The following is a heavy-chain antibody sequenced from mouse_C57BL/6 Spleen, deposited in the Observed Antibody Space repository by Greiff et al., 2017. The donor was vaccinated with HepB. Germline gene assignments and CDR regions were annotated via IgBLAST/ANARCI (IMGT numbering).Heavy chain of an antibody. CDR2: IFPGSGST. V-gene: IGHV1-75*01. Sequence: VKLMESGPELVKPGASVKISCKASGYTFTDYYINWVKQRPGQGLEWIGWIFPGSGSTYYNEKFKGKATLTVDKSSSTAYMLLSSLTSEDSAVYFCARRREFSSPFDYWGQGTTLTVSS. D-gene: IGHD1-1*01. CDR1: GYTFTDYY. J-gene: IGHJ2*01. CDR3: ARRREFSSPFDY.